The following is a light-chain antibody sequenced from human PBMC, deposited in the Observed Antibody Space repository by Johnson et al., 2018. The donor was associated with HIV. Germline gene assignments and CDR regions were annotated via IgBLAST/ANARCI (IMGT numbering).Light chain of an antibody. V-gene: IGLV1-51*01. Sequence: QSVLTQPPSVSAASGQRVDISCSGSSSNIENNYLSWYQQLPHTAPILLISDNNKRPSGIPDRFSGSTSGASATLDFTGLQPGDEADYYCGTWDNSLNVYVFGTGTKVTVL. CDR3: GTWDNSLNVYV. J-gene: IGLJ1*01. CDR1: SSNIENNY. CDR2: DNN.